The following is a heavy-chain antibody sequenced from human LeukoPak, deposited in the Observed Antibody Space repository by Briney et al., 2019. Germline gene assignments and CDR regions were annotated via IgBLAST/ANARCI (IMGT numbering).Heavy chain of an antibody. Sequence: RPSEILSLTCTVSGGSINSYYWSWIRQPAGKGLEWIGRIYTSGITNYNPSLKSRVTMSVDTSKNQFSLKLNSVTAADTAVYYCARDSMHSAYGDEYWGQGTLVTVSS. CDR2: IYTSGIT. V-gene: IGHV4-4*07. CDR1: GGSINSYY. D-gene: IGHD1-26*01. J-gene: IGHJ4*02. CDR3: ARDSMHSAYGDEY.